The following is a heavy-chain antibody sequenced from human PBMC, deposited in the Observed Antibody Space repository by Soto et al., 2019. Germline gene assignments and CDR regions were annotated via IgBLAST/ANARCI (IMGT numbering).Heavy chain of an antibody. J-gene: IGHJ3*01. Sequence: VQLLDSGGGLVQPEGSLRLSCAASGFIFKNFALNWVRQSPGKGPEWLASISGSGGSTYYADSVKGRFTMSRDNSNNNRFQHMNSLRLDDTATYYCAKDPRAGYGRAFEVWGQGTVVTVS. CDR1: GFIFKNFA. CDR2: ISGSGGST. CDR3: AKDPRAGYGRAFEV. D-gene: IGHD5-18*01. V-gene: IGHV3-23*01.